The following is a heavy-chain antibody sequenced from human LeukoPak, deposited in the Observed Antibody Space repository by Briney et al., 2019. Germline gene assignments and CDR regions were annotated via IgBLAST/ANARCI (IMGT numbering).Heavy chain of an antibody. CDR1: GITLSNYG. V-gene: IGHV3-23*01. J-gene: IGHJ4*02. D-gene: IGHD3-22*01. Sequence: GGSLRLSCAVSGITLSNYGMSWVRQAPGKGLEWVAGISDRGSRTNYADSVKGHFTISTDHPKNTLYPQMNSLRAEDTAVYFCAKRGVVIRVILVGFRKEAYYFDSWGQGALVTVSS. CDR3: AKRGVVIRVILVGFRKEAYYFDS. CDR2: ISDRGSRT.